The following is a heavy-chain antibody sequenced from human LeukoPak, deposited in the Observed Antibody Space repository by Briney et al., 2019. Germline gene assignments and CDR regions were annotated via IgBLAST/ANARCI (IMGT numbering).Heavy chain of an antibody. D-gene: IGHD1-26*01. V-gene: IGHV3-21*04. CDR1: GFTFSSFS. CDR2: TSSSSAYT. Sequence: GGSLRLSCAASGFTFSSFSMIWVRQAPGKGLEWVSSTSSSSAYTFYAESGKGRFTISRDNAKNSLFLQMNSLRAEDTAMYYCATSLGSYYGYCDYWGQGTLVTVSS. J-gene: IGHJ4*02. CDR3: ATSLGSYYGYCDY.